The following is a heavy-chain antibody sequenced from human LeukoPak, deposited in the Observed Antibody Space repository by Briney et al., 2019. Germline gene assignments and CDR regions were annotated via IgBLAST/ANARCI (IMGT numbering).Heavy chain of an antibody. J-gene: IGHJ4*02. CDR1: GFTFSSYA. D-gene: IGHD1-20*01. V-gene: IGHV3-23*01. CDR2: ITGSGST. CDR3: AKDLGITGTTLDDH. Sequence: GGSLRLSCAASGFTFSSYAMSWVRQAPGKGLEWVSAITGSGSTYYAASVKGRFTISRDDSMNTLYLQMNSLRAEDTAIYYCAKDLGITGTTLDDHWGQGTLVTVSS.